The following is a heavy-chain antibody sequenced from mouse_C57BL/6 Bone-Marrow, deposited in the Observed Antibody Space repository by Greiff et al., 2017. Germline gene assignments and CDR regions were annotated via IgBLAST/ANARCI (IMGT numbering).Heavy chain of an antibody. J-gene: IGHJ3*01. Sequence: EVMLVESGGGLVKPGGSLKLSCAASGFTFSSYAMSWVRQTPEKRLEWVATISDGGSYTYYPDNVKGRFTISRDNAKNHLYLQMSHLKSEDTAMYYCARALFAYWGQGTLVTVSA. CDR2: ISDGGSYT. CDR3: ARALFAY. CDR1: GFTFSSYA. V-gene: IGHV5-4*03.